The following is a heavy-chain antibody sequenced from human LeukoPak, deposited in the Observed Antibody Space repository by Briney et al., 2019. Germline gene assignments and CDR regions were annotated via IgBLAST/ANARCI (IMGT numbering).Heavy chain of an antibody. V-gene: IGHV1-8*01. D-gene: IGHD2-2*01. CDR1: GYTFTSYD. CDR2: MNPNSGNT. CDR3: ARAYCSSTSCYLGIYYYYGMDV. Sequence: ASVKVSCKASGYTFTSYDINWVRQATGQELEWMGWMNPNSGNTGYAQKFQGRVTMTRNTSISTAYMELSSLRSEDTAVYYCARAYCSSTSCYLGIYYYYGMDVWGQGTTVTVSS. J-gene: IGHJ6*02.